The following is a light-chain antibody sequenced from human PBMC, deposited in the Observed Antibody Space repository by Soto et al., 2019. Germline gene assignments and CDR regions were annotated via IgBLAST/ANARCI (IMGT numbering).Light chain of an antibody. J-gene: IGLJ2*01. V-gene: IGLV6-57*02. Sequence: NFMLTQPHSVSESPGKTVTISCTGSSGSIASNYVQWYQQRPGSAPTTVIYEDNQRPSGVPDRFSGSIDSSSTSASLTISGLKTEDEADYYCQSYDSSNPVVFGGGTKLTVL. CDR2: EDN. CDR1: SGSIASNY. CDR3: QSYDSSNPVV.